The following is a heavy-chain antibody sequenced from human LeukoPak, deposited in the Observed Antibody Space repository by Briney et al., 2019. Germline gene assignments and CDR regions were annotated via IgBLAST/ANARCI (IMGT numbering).Heavy chain of an antibody. CDR1: TFSFSSYA. Sequence: GGSLRLSCAASTFSFSSYAMSWVRQAPGKGLEWVSTISASGGSTYYADSVKGRFTISRDNSKNTLHLQMNSLRAEDTAVYYCAKIGSDHYYGLGEAYYWGQGTPVTVSS. V-gene: IGHV3-23*01. CDR3: AKIGSDHYYGLGEAYY. CDR2: ISASGGST. D-gene: IGHD3-10*01. J-gene: IGHJ4*02.